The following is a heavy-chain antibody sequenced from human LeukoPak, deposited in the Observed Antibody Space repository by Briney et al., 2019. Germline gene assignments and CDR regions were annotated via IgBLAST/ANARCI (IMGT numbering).Heavy chain of an antibody. J-gene: IGHJ3*02. CDR2: IVVGSGNT. D-gene: IGHD3-9*01. V-gene: IGHV1-58*02. Sequence: GASVKVSCKASGFAFTSSAMQWVRQARGQRLEWIGWIVVGSGNTNYAQKFQERVTITRDMSTSTAYMELSSLRSEDTAVYYCAAGGTYDILTGYSAADAFDIWGQGTMVTVSS. CDR1: GFAFTSSA. CDR3: AAGGTYDILTGYSAADAFDI.